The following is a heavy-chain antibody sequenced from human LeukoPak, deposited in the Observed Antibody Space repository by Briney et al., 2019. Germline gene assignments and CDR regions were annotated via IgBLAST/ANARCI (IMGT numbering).Heavy chain of an antibody. CDR3: TRAPHPRCSSSGCYLDY. Sequence: PGGSLRLSSSTSGFTFGDYAMSWVRQAPGKGLEWVGFIQAKAYGGATKYAASANGRFSISRDDSQSIANLQMNDLKTEDTAVYYCTRAPHPRCSSSGCYLDYWGQGTLVTVSS. CDR2: IQAKAYGGAT. CDR1: GFTFGDYA. D-gene: IGHD2-2*01. J-gene: IGHJ4*02. V-gene: IGHV3-49*04.